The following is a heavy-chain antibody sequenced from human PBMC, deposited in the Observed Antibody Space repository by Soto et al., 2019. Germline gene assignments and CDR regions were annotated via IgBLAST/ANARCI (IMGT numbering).Heavy chain of an antibody. D-gene: IGHD3-10*01. CDR3: ARGGVLLWFGELSSDAFYI. Sequence: QVQLVQSGAEVKKPGASVKVSCKASGYTFTSYGIIWVRQAPGQGLEWIGWISAYNGNTNYAQKLQGRVTMTTDTSTSTAYMELRSLRSDDTAVYYCARGGVLLWFGELSSDAFYIWGQGTMVTVSS. CDR1: GYTFTSYG. J-gene: IGHJ3*02. CDR2: ISAYNGNT. V-gene: IGHV1-18*01.